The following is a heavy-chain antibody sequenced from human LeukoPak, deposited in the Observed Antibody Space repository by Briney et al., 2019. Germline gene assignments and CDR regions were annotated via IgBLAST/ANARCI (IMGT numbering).Heavy chain of an antibody. CDR2: IRYDGSNK. CDR1: GFTFSGYG. D-gene: IGHD4/OR15-4a*01. J-gene: IGHJ2*01. Sequence: GGSLRLSCAASGFTFSGYGMHWVRQAPGKGLEWVAFIRYDGSNKYYADSVKGRFTISRDNSKNTLYLQMNSLRAEDTAVYYCANGATPGWYFDLWGRGTLVTVSS. CDR3: ANGATPGWYFDL. V-gene: IGHV3-30*02.